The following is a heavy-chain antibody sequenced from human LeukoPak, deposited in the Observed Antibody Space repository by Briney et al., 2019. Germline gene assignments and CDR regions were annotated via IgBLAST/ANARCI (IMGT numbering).Heavy chain of an antibody. CDR2: INPNSGGT. V-gene: IGHV1-2*06. Sequence: ASVKVSCKASGYTFTGYYMHWVRQAPGQGLEWMGQINPNSGGTNYAQKFQGRVTMTRDTSISTAYMELSRLRSDDTAMYYCAFYCSGDTSASFDYWGQGTLVTVSS. D-gene: IGHD2-15*01. CDR1: GYTFTGYY. J-gene: IGHJ4*02. CDR3: AFYCSGDTSASFDY.